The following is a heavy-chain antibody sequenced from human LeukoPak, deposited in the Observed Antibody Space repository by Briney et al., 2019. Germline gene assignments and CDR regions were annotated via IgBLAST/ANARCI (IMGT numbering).Heavy chain of an antibody. Sequence: GGSLRLSCAASGFTFSSYWMHWVRQAPGKGLVWVSRIRSDGSTTSYADSVKRRFTIYSDNTQNTQSLQINSLRSEDTAVYYCARDGGYQQLADWFDPWGQGTLVTVSS. CDR3: ARDGGYQQLADWFDP. D-gene: IGHD6-13*01. CDR1: GFTFSSYW. CDR2: IRSDGSTT. V-gene: IGHV3-74*01. J-gene: IGHJ5*02.